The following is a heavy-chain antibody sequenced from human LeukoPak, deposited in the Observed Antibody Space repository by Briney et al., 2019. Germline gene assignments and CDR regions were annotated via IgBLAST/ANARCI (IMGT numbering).Heavy chain of an antibody. Sequence: PGGSLRLSCAASGFTFSSYWMSWVRQAPGKGLEWVANIKEDGSEKKYVDSLKGRLTISRDNAQNSLYLEMNSLRAEDTAVYYCARYWNGGNYDYWGQGTLVTVSS. CDR1: GFTFSSYW. CDR2: IKEDGSEK. CDR3: ARYWNGGNYDY. D-gene: IGHD1-1*01. V-gene: IGHV3-7*04. J-gene: IGHJ4*02.